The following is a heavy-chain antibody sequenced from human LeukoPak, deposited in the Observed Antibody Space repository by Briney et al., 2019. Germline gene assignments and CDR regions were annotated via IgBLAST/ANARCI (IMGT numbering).Heavy chain of an antibody. V-gene: IGHV4-39*07. Sequence: SETLSLTCTVSGGSISSSSYYWGWIRQPPGKGLEWIGSIYYSGSTYYNPSLKSRVTISVDTSKNQFSLKLNSVTAADTAVYYCARDSIDDSSGSPWGQGTLVTVSS. D-gene: IGHD3-22*01. CDR3: ARDSIDDSSGSP. J-gene: IGHJ5*02. CDR2: IYYSGST. CDR1: GGSISSSSYY.